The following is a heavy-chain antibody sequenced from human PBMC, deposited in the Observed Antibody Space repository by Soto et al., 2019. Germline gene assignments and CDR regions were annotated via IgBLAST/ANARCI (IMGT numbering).Heavy chain of an antibody. CDR3: ASAKAVVDVALGL. CDR2: ISENGGSRGGT. J-gene: IGHJ3*01. CDR1: GFTFSNSA. D-gene: IGHD2-8*02. Sequence: GGSLRLSCTASGFTFSNSAMVWVRQAPGQGLEWVASISENGGSRGGTYYADSVKGRFTISRNNSKSTLYLQVDSLTGADTAVYSCASAKAVVDVALGLWGQGTMVNVSS. V-gene: IGHV3-23*01.